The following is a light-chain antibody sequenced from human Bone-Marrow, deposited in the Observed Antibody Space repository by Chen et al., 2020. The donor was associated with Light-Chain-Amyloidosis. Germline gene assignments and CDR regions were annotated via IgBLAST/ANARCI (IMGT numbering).Light chain of an antibody. Sequence: SYVLTQPSSVSVAPGQTATIACGGNNIGSTSVHWYQQTPGRAPLLVVYDDSDRPSGIPERLSGSNSGNTATLTIRRVEAGDEADYYCQVWDRGSDRPVFGGGTKLTVL. CDR3: QVWDRGSDRPV. CDR2: DDS. J-gene: IGLJ3*02. CDR1: NIGSTS. V-gene: IGLV3-21*02.